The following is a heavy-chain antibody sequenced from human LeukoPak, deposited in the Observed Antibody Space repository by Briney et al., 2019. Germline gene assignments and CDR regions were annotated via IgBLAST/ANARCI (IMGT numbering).Heavy chain of an antibody. CDR2: IIPIFGTA. Sequence: EASVKVSCKASGGTFSSYAISWVRQAPGQGLEWMGGIIPIFGTANYAQKFQGRVTITTDESTSTAYMELSSLRSEDTAVYYCARGFFRITIFGVVMGDAFDIWGQGTMVTVSS. D-gene: IGHD3-3*01. CDR1: GGTFSSYA. J-gene: IGHJ3*02. CDR3: ARGFFRITIFGVVMGDAFDI. V-gene: IGHV1-69*05.